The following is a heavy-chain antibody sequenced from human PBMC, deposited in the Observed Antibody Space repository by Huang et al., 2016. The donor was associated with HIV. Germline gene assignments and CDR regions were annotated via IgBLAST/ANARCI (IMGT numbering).Heavy chain of an antibody. CDR3: ARTKGEFDF. D-gene: IGHD3-16*01. Sequence: QIHLVQSGPEVKQPGASVKVSCKASGYKFHIYEITWVRQTPGRGREWMGGISGNNVRTRIAQKFQDRLTMTTDVSTSTAYLDLRSLRLDDTAVYYCARTKGEFDFWGQGALVTVSS. V-gene: IGHV1-18*04. J-gene: IGHJ4*02. CDR2: ISGNNVRT. CDR1: GYKFHIYE.